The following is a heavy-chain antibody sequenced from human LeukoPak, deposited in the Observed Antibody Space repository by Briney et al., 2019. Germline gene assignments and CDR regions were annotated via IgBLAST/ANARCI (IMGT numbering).Heavy chain of an antibody. CDR2: ITPILGIA. CDR1: GGTFSSYT. Sequence: SVKVSCTASGGTFSSYTISWVRQAPGQGLEWMGRITPILGIANYAQKFQGRVTITADKSTSTAYMELSSLRSEDTAVYYCARDGAENSFDIWGQGTMVTVSS. CDR3: ARDGAENSFDI. V-gene: IGHV1-69*04. J-gene: IGHJ3*02. D-gene: IGHD2/OR15-2a*01.